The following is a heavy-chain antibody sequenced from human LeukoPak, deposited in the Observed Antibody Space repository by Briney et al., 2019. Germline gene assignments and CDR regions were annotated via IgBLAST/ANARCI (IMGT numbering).Heavy chain of an antibody. CDR2: IKQDGSAK. CDR1: GFTFSDYW. J-gene: IGHJ4*02. V-gene: IGHV3-7*01. CDR3: AKPPDWYCSSPSCHFAAPFDY. D-gene: IGHD2-2*01. Sequence: GGSLRLSCAASGFTFSDYWMNWVRQAPGKGLEWVANIKQDGSAKYYVDSLKGRFTVSRDNSKNTLYLQMNTLRAEDTAVYYCAKPPDWYCSSPSCHFAAPFDYWGQGTLVTVSS.